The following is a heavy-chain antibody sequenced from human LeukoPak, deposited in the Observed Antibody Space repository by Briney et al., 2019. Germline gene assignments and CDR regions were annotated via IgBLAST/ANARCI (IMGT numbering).Heavy chain of an antibody. CDR3: AMEKWLRPIDY. CDR2: INHSGST. V-gene: IGHV4-34*01. J-gene: IGHJ4*02. Sequence: ETLSLTCAVYGGSFSGYYWSWIRQPPGKGLEWIGEINHSGSTNYNPSLKSRVTISVDTSKNQFSLKLSSVTAADTAVYYCAMEKWLRPIDYWGQGTLVTVSS. CDR1: GGSFSGYY. D-gene: IGHD5-12*01.